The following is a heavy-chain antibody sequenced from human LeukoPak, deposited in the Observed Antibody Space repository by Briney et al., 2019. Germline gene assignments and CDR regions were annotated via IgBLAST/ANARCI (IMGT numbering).Heavy chain of an antibody. D-gene: IGHD2-21*02. CDR2: INSDGSST. Sequence: GGSLRLSCAASGFTFSSYWMHWVRQAPGKGLVWVSRINSDGSSTSYVDSVEGRFTISRDNAKNTLYLQMNSLRAEDTAVYYCARQVVTLSSDAFDIWGQGTMVTVSS. J-gene: IGHJ3*02. CDR1: GFTFSSYW. CDR3: ARQVVTLSSDAFDI. V-gene: IGHV3-74*01.